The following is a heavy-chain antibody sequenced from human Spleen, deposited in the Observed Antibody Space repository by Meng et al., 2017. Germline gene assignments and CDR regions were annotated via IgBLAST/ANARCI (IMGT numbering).Heavy chain of an antibody. CDR2: IYYSGST. CDR3: ARGHGDIDY. Sequence: ESLKISCTVSGGSISSYYWSWIRQPPGKGLEWIGYIYYSGSTNYNPSLKSRVTISVDTSKNQFSLKLSSVTAADTAVYYCARGHGDIDYWGQGTLVTVSS. V-gene: IGHV4-59*01. CDR1: GGSISSYY. J-gene: IGHJ4*02. D-gene: IGHD4-17*01.